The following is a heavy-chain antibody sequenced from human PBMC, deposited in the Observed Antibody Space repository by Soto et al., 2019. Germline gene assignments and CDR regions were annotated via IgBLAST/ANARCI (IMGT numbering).Heavy chain of an antibody. D-gene: IGHD3-22*01. CDR2: IYTSGST. CDR3: ARDSPGSGYYYIHFDY. CDR1: GGSISSYY. V-gene: IGHV4-4*07. Sequence: TSETLSLTCTVSGGSISSYYWIWIRQPAGKGLEWIGRIYTSGSTNYNPSLKSRVTMSVDTSKNQFSLKLSSVTAADTAVYYCARDSPGSGYYYIHFDYWGQGTLVTVSS. J-gene: IGHJ4*02.